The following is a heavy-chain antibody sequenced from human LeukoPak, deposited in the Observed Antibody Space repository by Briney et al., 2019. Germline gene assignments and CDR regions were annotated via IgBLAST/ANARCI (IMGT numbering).Heavy chain of an antibody. D-gene: IGHD6-19*01. Sequence: PSETLSLTCAVYGGSFSGYYWSWIRQPPGKGLEWIGEINHSGSTNYNPSLKSRVTISVDTSKNQFSLKLSSVTAADTAVYYCARQGSGWYEVDYWGQGTLVTVSS. CDR2: INHSGST. J-gene: IGHJ4*02. CDR3: ARQGSGWYEVDY. V-gene: IGHV4-34*01. CDR1: GGSFSGYY.